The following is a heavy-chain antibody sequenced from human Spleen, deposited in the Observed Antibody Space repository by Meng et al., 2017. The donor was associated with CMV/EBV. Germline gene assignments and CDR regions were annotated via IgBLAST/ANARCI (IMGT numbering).Heavy chain of an antibody. CDR3: ARGGVIPHTPDWFDP. D-gene: IGHD2-15*01. V-gene: IGHV1-2*02. CDR1: GYTFTGNH. Sequence: SGYTFTGNHLHWVRQAPGQGLEWMGWMNPKTGDTKYAPKFQGRVTMTRDTSITTGYIELRRLKADDTAVYYCARGGVIPHTPDWFDPWGQGTLVTVSS. CDR2: MNPKTGDT. J-gene: IGHJ5*02.